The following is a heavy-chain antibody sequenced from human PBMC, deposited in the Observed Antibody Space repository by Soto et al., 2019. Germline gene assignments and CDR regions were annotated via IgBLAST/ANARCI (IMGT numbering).Heavy chain of an antibody. V-gene: IGHV3-64D*06. Sequence: GGSLRLSCSASGFTFISYAMHWVRQAPGKGLEYVSAISSNGGSTYYADSVKGRFTISRDNSKNTLYLQMSSLRAEDTAVYYCVRYSSGWYSPEFDYWGQGTLVTVSS. J-gene: IGHJ4*02. CDR2: ISSNGGST. CDR1: GFTFISYA. CDR3: VRYSSGWYSPEFDY. D-gene: IGHD6-19*01.